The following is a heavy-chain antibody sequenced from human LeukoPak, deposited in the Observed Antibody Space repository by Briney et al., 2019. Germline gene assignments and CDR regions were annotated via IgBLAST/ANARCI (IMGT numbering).Heavy chain of an antibody. V-gene: IGHV4-59*08. D-gene: IGHD6-13*01. J-gene: IGHJ4*01. Sequence: SETLSLTCTVSGGSISGYYWSWIRQPPGKGLEWIGYFYYSGSTNYNPSLRSRVTMSVDKSKNQFSLKLSSVIAADTAVYYCAGYSSSWFFDYWGQGTLVTVSS. CDR1: GGSISGYY. CDR3: AGYSSSWFFDY. CDR2: FYYSGST.